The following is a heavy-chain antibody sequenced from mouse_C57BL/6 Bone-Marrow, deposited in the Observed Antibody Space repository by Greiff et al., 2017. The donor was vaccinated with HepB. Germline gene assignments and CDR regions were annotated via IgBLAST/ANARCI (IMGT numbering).Heavy chain of an antibody. CDR1: GYTFTSYW. CDR2: IDPSDSYT. J-gene: IGHJ4*01. CDR3: ARFDWRGYYAMDY. Sequence: VQLQQPGAELVKPGASVKLSCKASGYTFTSYWMQWVKQRPGQGLEWIGEIDPSDSYTNYNQKFKGKATLTVDTSSSTAYMQLSSLTSEDSAVYYSARFDWRGYYAMDYWGQGTSVTVSS. D-gene: IGHD2-13*01. V-gene: IGHV1-50*01.